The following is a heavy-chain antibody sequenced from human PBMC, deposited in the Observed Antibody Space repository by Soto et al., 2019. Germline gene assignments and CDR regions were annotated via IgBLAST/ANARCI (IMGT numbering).Heavy chain of an antibody. Sequence: QVQLVQPGAAGKKPGSSVKVSCKAYGCTFSTYAISWVRQAPGQGIEWMGGIIPIFNRPNYAQKFQARLTIAADESSSTAYMELSSLRSEDTAVYYCARQLNGNYYYSGMDVWGHGTTVNVSS. CDR1: GCTFSTYA. D-gene: IGHD5-18*01. CDR2: IIPIFNRP. CDR3: ARQLNGNYYYSGMDV. V-gene: IGHV1-69*12. J-gene: IGHJ6*02.